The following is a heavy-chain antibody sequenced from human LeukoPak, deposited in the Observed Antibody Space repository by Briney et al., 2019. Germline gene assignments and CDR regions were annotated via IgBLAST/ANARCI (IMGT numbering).Heavy chain of an antibody. D-gene: IGHD6-6*01. J-gene: IGHJ6*04. CDR1: GFTFSSYA. Sequence: GGSLRLSCAASGFTFSSYAMSWVRQAPGKGLEWVSAITGSGGSTYYADSVKGRFTISRDNSKNTLYLQMNSLRAEDTAVYYCAKDNMAYSSSSWGSDVWGKRTTVTVSS. CDR2: ITGSGGST. CDR3: AKDNMAYSSSSWGSDV. V-gene: IGHV3-23*01.